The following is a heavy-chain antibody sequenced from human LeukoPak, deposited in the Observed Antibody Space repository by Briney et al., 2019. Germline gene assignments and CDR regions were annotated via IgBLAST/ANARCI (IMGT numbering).Heavy chain of an antibody. D-gene: IGHD1-1*01. V-gene: IGHV3-7*01. J-gene: IGHJ5*02. Sequence: PGGSLRLSCAASGFTFSNAWMSWVRQAPGKGLEWVANIKDDGSEKYYVDSVKGRLNISRDNAKNSLYLEMNGLRAEDTAVYFCARINQYIAWFDPWGQGTLVTVSS. CDR2: IKDDGSEK. CDR3: ARINQYIAWFDP. CDR1: GFTFSNAW.